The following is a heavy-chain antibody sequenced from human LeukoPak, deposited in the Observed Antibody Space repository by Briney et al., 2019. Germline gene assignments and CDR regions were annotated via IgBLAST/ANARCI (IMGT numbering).Heavy chain of an antibody. V-gene: IGHV3-48*01. CDR1: GFTFSSYS. CDR2: ISGSYSII. D-gene: IGHD1-1*01. J-gene: IGHJ4*02. Sequence: GGSLRLSCAASGFTFSSYSMNWVRQAPGKGLEWVSYISGSYSIIYYLDSVKGRFTVSRDNAKTSLYLQMNSLRAEDTAVYYCASATLTNVNWGQGTLVTVSS. CDR3: ASATLTNVN.